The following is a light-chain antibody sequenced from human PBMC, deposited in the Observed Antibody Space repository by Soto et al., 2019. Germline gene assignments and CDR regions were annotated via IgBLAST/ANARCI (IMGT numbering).Light chain of an antibody. CDR1: SSNIGAGYD. J-gene: IGLJ2*01. V-gene: IGLV1-40*01. CDR2: GST. CDR3: QSFDTSLGGSV. Sequence: QSVLTQPPSVSGAPGLRVTISCTGSSSNIGAGYDVHWYQQLPGTAPKLLIYGSTNRPSGVPDRFSGSMSGTSASLAITGLQAEDEADYYCQSFDTSLGGSVFGGGTKLTVL.